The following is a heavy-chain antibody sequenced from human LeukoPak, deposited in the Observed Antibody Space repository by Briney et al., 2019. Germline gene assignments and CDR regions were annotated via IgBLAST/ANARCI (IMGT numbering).Heavy chain of an antibody. D-gene: IGHD3-3*01. CDR3: ARVSYYDFWSGYHFDY. V-gene: IGHV1-2*02. J-gene: IGHJ4*02. Sequence: ASVKVSCKASGYTFTGYYMHWVRQAPGQGLEWMGWINPNSGGTNYAQKFQGRVTMTRDTSISTAYMELSRLRSDDTAVYYCARVSYYDFWSGYHFDYWGQGTLVTVSS. CDR2: INPNSGGT. CDR1: GYTFTGYY.